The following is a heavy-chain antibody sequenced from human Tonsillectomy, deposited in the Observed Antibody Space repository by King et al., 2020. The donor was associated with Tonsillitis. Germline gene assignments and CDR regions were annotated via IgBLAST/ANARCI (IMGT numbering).Heavy chain of an antibody. Sequence: VQLQQWGAGLLKPSETLSLTCAVYGGSFSGYYWSWLRQPPGKGLEWIGEINHSGSTNYNPSLKSRVTISVDTSKNQFSLKLSSVTAADTAVYYCARGLYYYDSSGYPMEYYFDYWGQGTLVTVSS. V-gene: IGHV4-34*01. D-gene: IGHD3-22*01. J-gene: IGHJ4*02. CDR3: ARGLYYYDSSGYPMEYYFDY. CDR1: GGSFSGYY. CDR2: INHSGST.